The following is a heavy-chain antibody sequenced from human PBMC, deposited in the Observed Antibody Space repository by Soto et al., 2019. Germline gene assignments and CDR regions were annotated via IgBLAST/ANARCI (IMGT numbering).Heavy chain of an antibody. CDR1: GGSTSSGGYH. CDR2: IYYSGST. J-gene: IGHJ5*02. V-gene: IGHV4-61*08. CDR3: ASLTGDWFDP. D-gene: IGHD4-4*01. Sequence: SETLSLTCTVSGGSTSSGGYHWSWIRPHPGKGLEWIGYIYYSGSTKYHPSLMSRVTISVDTSKNQFSLKLSSVTAADTAVYYCASLTGDWFDPWGQGTLVTVSS.